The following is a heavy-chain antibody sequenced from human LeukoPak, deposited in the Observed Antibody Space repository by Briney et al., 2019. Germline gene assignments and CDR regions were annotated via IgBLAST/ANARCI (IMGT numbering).Heavy chain of an antibody. J-gene: IGHJ5*02. V-gene: IGHV1-2*02. CDR2: INPNSGGT. CDR3: ARAGYCSSTSCRYNWFDP. CDR1: GYTFTGYY. D-gene: IGHD2-2*01. Sequence: GASVTVSCTASGYTFTGYYMHWVRQAPGQGLEWMGWINPNSGGTNYAQKFQGRVTMTRDTSISTAYMELSRLRSDDTAVYYCARAGYCSSTSCRYNWFDPWGQGTLVTVSS.